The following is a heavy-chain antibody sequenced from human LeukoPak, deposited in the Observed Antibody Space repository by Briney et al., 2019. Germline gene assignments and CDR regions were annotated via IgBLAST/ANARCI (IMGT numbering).Heavy chain of an antibody. CDR3: ASNIAVAGIGPN. D-gene: IGHD6-19*01. V-gene: IGHV4-34*01. CDR1: GGSFSGYC. Sequence: SETLSLTCAVYGGSFSGYCWSWIRQPPGKGLEWIGEINHSGSTNYNPSLKSRVTISVDTSKNQFSLKLNSVTAADTAVYYCASNIAVAGIGPNWGQGTLVTVSS. J-gene: IGHJ4*02. CDR2: INHSGST.